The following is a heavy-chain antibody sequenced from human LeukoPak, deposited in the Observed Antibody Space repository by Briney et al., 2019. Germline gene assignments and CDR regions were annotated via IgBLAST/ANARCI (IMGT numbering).Heavy chain of an antibody. J-gene: IGHJ4*02. CDR3: ARDTPYGGYYDSSGYYQYYFDY. Sequence: SETLSLTCTVSGGXISSYYCSWIRQPAGRGLEWIGRIYTSGSTNYNPSLKSRVTMSVDTSKNQFSLKLSSVTAADTAVYYCARDTPYGGYYDSSGYYQYYFDYWGQGTLVTVSS. CDR1: GGXISSYY. V-gene: IGHV4-4*07. D-gene: IGHD3-22*01. CDR2: IYTSGST.